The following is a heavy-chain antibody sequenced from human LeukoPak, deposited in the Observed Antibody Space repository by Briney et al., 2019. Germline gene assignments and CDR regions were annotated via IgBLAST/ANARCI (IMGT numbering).Heavy chain of an antibody. Sequence: ASVKVSCKASGYTFTGNYLHWVRQAPGQGLEWMGWINPNSGATKCAQKFQDRATMTRDTSISTAYMELSRLQSDDTAVYYCARFGISGYDYWGQGTLATVSS. CDR3: ARFGISGYDY. CDR1: GYTFTGNY. D-gene: IGHD3-22*01. V-gene: IGHV1-2*02. J-gene: IGHJ4*02. CDR2: INPNSGAT.